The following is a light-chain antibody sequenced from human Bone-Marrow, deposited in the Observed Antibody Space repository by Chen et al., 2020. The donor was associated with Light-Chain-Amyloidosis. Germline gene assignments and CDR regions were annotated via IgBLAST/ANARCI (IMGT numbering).Light chain of an antibody. J-gene: IGLJ1*01. CDR3: SAYAGSSNLGV. CDR2: EVN. V-gene: IGLV2-8*01. CDR1: SSDVGGYKY. Sequence: HSALTQPPSASGSPGQSVTISCTGTSSDVGGYKYVSWYQQPPGKAPKLIIYEVNKRPSGVPDRFSASKSGNAASLTVSGLQAEDEADYYCSAYAGSSNLGVFGTGTKVAVL.